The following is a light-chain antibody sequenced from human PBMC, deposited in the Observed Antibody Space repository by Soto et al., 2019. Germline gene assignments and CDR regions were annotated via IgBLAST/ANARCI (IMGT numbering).Light chain of an antibody. CDR2: AAS. J-gene: IGKJ1*01. CDR3: QQSYSTPQT. V-gene: IGKV1-39*01. CDR1: QTISNY. Sequence: DIQMTQSPSSLSASVGDRVTITCRASQTISNYLYWYQQKPGKAPNLLIYAASSLQSGVPSRFSGSGSGTDFTLTISSLQPEDFATYYCQQSYSTPQTFGQGTKVEIK.